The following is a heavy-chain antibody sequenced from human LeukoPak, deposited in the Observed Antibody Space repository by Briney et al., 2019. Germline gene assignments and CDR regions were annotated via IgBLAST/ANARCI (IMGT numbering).Heavy chain of an antibody. Sequence: SETLSLTCIVSGGSISSYYWNWIRQPPGKGLEWIGSIYYSGSTNYNPPLKSRVPISVDTSKNQFSLKLSSQPAADTAVYYCARFSSCYGDYILESACSVDYWGQGNLVTVSS. V-gene: IGHV4-59*08. J-gene: IGHJ4*02. CDR3: ARFSSCYGDYILESACSVDY. CDR1: GGSISSYY. CDR2: IYYSGST. D-gene: IGHD4-17*01.